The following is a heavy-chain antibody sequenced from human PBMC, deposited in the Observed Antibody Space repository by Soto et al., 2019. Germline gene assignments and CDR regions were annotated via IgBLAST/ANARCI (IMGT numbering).Heavy chain of an antibody. D-gene: IGHD3-10*01. Sequence: ASVKVSCKASGYTFTSYGISWVRQAPGQGLEWMGWISAYNGNTNYAQKFQGRVTITADKSTSTAYMELSSLRSEDTAVYYCARVKYGSGSYYNPFDYWGQGTLVTVSS. CDR1: GYTFTSYG. CDR3: ARVKYGSGSYYNPFDY. V-gene: IGHV1-18*01. J-gene: IGHJ4*02. CDR2: ISAYNGNT.